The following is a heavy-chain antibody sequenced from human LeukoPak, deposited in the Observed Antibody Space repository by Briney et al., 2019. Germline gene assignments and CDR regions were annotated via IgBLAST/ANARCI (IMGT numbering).Heavy chain of an antibody. J-gene: IGHJ4*02. CDR2: ISGSGGST. D-gene: IGHD6-19*01. Sequence: GSLRLSCAASGFTFSSYGMSWVRQAPGKGLEWVSAISGSGGSTYYADSVKGRFTISRDNSKNTLYLQMNSLRAEDTAVYYCAKVGYSSGWYLDYWGQGTLVTVSS. V-gene: IGHV3-23*01. CDR3: AKVGYSSGWYLDY. CDR1: GFTFSSYG.